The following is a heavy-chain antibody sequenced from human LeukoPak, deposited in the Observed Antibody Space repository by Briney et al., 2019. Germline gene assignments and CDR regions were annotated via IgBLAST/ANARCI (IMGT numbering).Heavy chain of an antibody. V-gene: IGHV4-59*02. CDR2: MYYSGST. CDR3: ARESLEWLLLL. J-gene: IGHJ4*02. D-gene: IGHD3-3*01. Sequence: SETLSLTCTVSGGSVSSYYWSWIRQPPGKGLEWIGYMYYSGSTNYNPSLKSRVTISIDTSKNQFSLKLNSVTAADTAVYYCARESLEWLLLLWGQGTLVTVSS. CDR1: GGSVSSYY.